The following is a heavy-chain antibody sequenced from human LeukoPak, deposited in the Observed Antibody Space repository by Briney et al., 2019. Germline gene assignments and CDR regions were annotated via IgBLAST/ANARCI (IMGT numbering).Heavy chain of an antibody. J-gene: IGHJ4*02. CDR3: AKEDIVLMVYATGYFDY. CDR2: ISGSGGST. Sequence: GGSLRLSYAASGFTFSSYAMSWVRQAPGKGLEWVSAISGSGGSTYYADSVKGRFTISRDNSKNTLYLQMNSLRAEDTAVYYCAKEDIVLMVYATGYFDYWGQGTLVTVSS. CDR1: GFTFSSYA. V-gene: IGHV3-23*01. D-gene: IGHD2-8*01.